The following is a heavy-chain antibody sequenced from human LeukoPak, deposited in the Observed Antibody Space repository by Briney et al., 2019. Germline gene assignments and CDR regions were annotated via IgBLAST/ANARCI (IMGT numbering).Heavy chain of an antibody. CDR3: ARESAHYDILTGYYLDAFDI. J-gene: IGHJ3*02. CDR1: GFTFSSYS. Sequence: GGSLRLSCAASGFTFSSYSMNWVRQAPGKGLEWVSYISSSSSTIYYADSVKGRFTISRDNAKNSLYLQMNSLRDGDTAVYYCARESAHYDILTGYYLDAFDIWGQGTMVTVSS. D-gene: IGHD3-9*01. V-gene: IGHV3-48*02. CDR2: ISSSSSTI.